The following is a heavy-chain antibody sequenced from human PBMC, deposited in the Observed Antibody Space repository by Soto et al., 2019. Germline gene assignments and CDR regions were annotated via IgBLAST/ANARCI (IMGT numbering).Heavy chain of an antibody. J-gene: IGHJ3*02. CDR3: AKAPLPPDI. CDR2: ISYDGSNK. Sequence: GGSLRLSCAASGFTFISYGMHWVRQAPGKGLEWVAVISYDGSNKYYADSVKGRFTISRDNSKNTLYLQMNSLRAEDTAVYYCAKAPLPPDIWGQGTMVTVSS. CDR1: GFTFISYG. V-gene: IGHV3-30*18.